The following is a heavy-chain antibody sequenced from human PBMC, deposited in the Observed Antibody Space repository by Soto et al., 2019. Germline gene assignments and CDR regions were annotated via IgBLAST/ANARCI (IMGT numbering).Heavy chain of an antibody. Sequence: EVQLVESGGGLVQPGRSLRLSCAASGFTFDDYAMHWVRQAPGKGLEWVSGISWNSGSIGYADSVKGRFTISRDNAKNSLYLQMNSLRAEDTAVYYCAKTVTTYYYYGMDVWGQGTTVTVSS. CDR2: ISWNSGSI. J-gene: IGHJ6*02. V-gene: IGHV3-9*01. D-gene: IGHD4-4*01. CDR3: AKTVTTYYYYGMDV. CDR1: GFTFDDYA.